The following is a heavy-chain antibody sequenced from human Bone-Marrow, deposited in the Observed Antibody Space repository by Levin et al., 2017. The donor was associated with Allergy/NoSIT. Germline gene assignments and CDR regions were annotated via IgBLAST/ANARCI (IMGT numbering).Heavy chain of an antibody. J-gene: IGHJ4*02. CDR2: ISGSGGST. D-gene: IGHD3-16*01. V-gene: IGHV3-23*01. CDR3: AKVALGMPFDY. CDR1: GFTFSSYA. Sequence: GESLKISCAASGFTFSSYAMSWVRQAPGKGLEWVSAISGSGGSTYYADSVKGRFTISRDNSKNTLYLQMNSLRAEDTAVYYCAKVALGMPFDYWGQGTLVTVSS.